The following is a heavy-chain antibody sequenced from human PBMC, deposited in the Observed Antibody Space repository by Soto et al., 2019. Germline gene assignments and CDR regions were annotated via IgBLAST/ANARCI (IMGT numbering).Heavy chain of an antibody. J-gene: IGHJ4*02. CDR2: TYYRSKWYN. CDR3: VRDVGFDFDY. V-gene: IGHV6-1*01. CDR1: GGSVSSNTAA. D-gene: IGHD1-26*01. Sequence: SQTLSLTCAISGGSVSSNTAASNWIRQSPSRGLEWLGRTYYRSKWYNDYAVSVKSRITINPDTSKNQFSLHLNSVTPEDTALYYCVRDVGFDFDYWGLGTLVTVSS.